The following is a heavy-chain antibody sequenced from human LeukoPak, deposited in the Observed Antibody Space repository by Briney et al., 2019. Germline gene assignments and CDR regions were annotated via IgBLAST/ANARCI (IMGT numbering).Heavy chain of an antibody. CDR2: IYPGDSDT. V-gene: IGHV5-51*01. J-gene: IGHJ4*02. CDR3: ARVDMATSYFDS. D-gene: IGHD5-24*01. Sequence: GESLKIPCKGSGYSFSSYWIGWVRQMPGKGLEWMAIIYPGDSDTKYSPSFQGQVIISADKSISTAYLQWSSLKASDSAMYYCARVDMATSYFDSWGQGALITVSS. CDR1: GYSFSSYW.